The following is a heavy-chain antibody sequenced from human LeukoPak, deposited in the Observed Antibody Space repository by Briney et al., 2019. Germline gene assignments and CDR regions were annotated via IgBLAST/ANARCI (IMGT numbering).Heavy chain of an antibody. D-gene: IGHD1-1*01. J-gene: IGHJ4*02. CDR3: AKDRDWNDPPFTFDY. CDR1: GFTFSSNA. V-gene: IGHV3-23*01. CDR2: ISGSGENT. Sequence: GGSLRLSCAASGFTFSSNAMSWVRQAPGKGLEWVSSISGSGENTYYADPVKGRFTISRDNSKNTLYLQMNSLRAEDTAVYYCAKDRDWNDPPFTFDYWGQGTLVTVSS.